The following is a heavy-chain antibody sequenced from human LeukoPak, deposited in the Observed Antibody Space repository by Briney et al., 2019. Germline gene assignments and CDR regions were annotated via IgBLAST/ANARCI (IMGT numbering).Heavy chain of an antibody. CDR2: INSDGSST. Sequence: GGSLRLSCAASGFSFSTSWMHWVRQAPGKGLVWVSRINSDGSSTSYADSVKGRFTISRDNAKNTLYLQMNSLRAEDTAVYYCARDRVAPSSHYYYYMDVWGKGTTVTVSS. CDR1: GFSFSTSW. D-gene: IGHD2-15*01. V-gene: IGHV3-74*01. J-gene: IGHJ6*03. CDR3: ARDRVAPSSHYYYYMDV.